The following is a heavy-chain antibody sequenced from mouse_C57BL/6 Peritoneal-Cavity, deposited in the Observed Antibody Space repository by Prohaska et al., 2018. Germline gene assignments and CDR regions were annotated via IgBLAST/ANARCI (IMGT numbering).Heavy chain of an antibody. Sequence: SCKASGYPFTSYWITWVKQRPGQGLEWIGDIYPGSGSTNYNEKFKSRATLTVDTSSSTAYMQLSSLTSEDSAAYYCARYGEYFDYWGQGTTLTVSS. V-gene: IGHV1-55*01. D-gene: IGHD1-1*01. CDR2: IYPGSGST. CDR3: ARYGEYFDY. CDR1: GYPFTSYW. J-gene: IGHJ2*01.